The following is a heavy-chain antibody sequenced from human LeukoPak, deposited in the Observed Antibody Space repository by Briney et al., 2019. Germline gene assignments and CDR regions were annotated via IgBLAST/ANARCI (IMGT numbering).Heavy chain of an antibody. CDR3: VKALRGYSGYDLSYYYGMDV. V-gene: IGHV3-64D*06. J-gene: IGHJ6*04. Sequence: GGSLRLSCSASGFTFSSYAMHWVRQAPGKGLEYVSAISSNGGSTYYADSVKGRFTISRDNSKNTLYLQMSSLRAEDTAVYYCVKALRGYSGYDLSYYYGMDVWGKGTTVTVSS. D-gene: IGHD5-12*01. CDR1: GFTFSSYA. CDR2: ISSNGGST.